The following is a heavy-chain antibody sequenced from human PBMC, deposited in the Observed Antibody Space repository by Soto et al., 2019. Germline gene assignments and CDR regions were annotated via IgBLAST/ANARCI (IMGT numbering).Heavy chain of an antibody. Sequence: GGPLRLPCATPGFFLNECSKNWVRQAPGKGLEWVSYMSSSSSVIDYADSVKGRFTVSRDNARNSLYLQMNSLRAEDTAVYYCARDLSWGSNWYYYMDVWGKGTTVTVSS. CDR1: GFFLNECS. V-gene: IGHV3-48*01. D-gene: IGHD7-27*01. CDR3: ARDLSWGSNWYYYMDV. J-gene: IGHJ6*03. CDR2: MSSSSSVI.